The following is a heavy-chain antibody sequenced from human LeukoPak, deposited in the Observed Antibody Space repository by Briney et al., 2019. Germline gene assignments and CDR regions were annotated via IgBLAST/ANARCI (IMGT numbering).Heavy chain of an antibody. Sequence: KSSETLSLTCTVSGGSISSSSYYWGWIRQPPGKGLEWIGSIYYSGSTYYNPSLESRVTISVDTSKNQFSLKLSSVTAADTAVYYCARPPRGRAFDIWGQGTMVTVSS. J-gene: IGHJ3*02. CDR3: ARPPRGRAFDI. CDR1: GGSISSSSYY. V-gene: IGHV4-39*01. CDR2: IYYSGST.